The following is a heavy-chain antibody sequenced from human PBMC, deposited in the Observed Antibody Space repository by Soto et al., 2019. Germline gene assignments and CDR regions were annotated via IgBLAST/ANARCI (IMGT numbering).Heavy chain of an antibody. CDR3: AGDLGAGTPSDPYYYHGIDV. Sequence: QEQLVQSGAEVKRPGSSVKVSCKASGGSFSTYAISWLRQAPGQGLEWMGGVIPIFGTTSYAQSIQDRVTITRDESTNSASMERSSLRSEDTAVYYCAGDLGAGTPSDPYYYHGIDVWGQGTTVTVSS. J-gene: IGHJ6*02. CDR1: GGSFSTYA. V-gene: IGHV1-69*01. CDR2: VIPIFGTT. D-gene: IGHD1-1*01.